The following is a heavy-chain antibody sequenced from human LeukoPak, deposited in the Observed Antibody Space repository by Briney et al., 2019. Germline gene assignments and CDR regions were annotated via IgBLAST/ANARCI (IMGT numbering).Heavy chain of an antibody. Sequence: PGRSLRLSCAASGFTFSSYGMHWVRQAPGKGLEWVAVIWYDGSNKYYADSVKGRFTISRDNSKNTLYLQMNSLRAEDTAVYYCANPYGDSYYYYGMDVWGQGTTVTVSS. J-gene: IGHJ6*02. V-gene: IGHV3-33*06. CDR3: ANPYGDSYYYYGMDV. D-gene: IGHD4-17*01. CDR1: GFTFSSYG. CDR2: IWYDGSNK.